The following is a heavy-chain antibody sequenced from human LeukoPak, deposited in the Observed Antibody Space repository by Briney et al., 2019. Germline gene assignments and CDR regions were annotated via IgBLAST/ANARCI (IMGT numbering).Heavy chain of an antibody. CDR1: GYIFTSYW. Sequence: GESLKISCKGSGYIFTSYWISWVRQMPGKGLEWMGRIDPSDSYTNYSPSFQGHVTISADKSISTAHLQWSSLKASDTAMYYCARTGTYYYDSSGHRRFDPWGQGTLVTVSS. CDR3: ARTGTYYYDSSGHRRFDP. J-gene: IGHJ5*02. CDR2: IDPSDSYT. V-gene: IGHV5-10-1*01. D-gene: IGHD3-22*01.